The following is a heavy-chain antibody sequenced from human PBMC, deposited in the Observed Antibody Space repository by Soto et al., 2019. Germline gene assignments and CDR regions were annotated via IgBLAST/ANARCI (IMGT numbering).Heavy chain of an antibody. CDR3: ASGGIAARLDY. Sequence: PSETLSLTCTVSGGSISRYYWSWIRQPPGKGLEWIGYIYYSGSTNYNPSLKSRVTISVDTSKNQFSLKLSSVTAADTAVDYCASGGIAARLDYWGQGTLVTVSS. CDR1: GGSISRYY. J-gene: IGHJ4*02. D-gene: IGHD6-6*01. V-gene: IGHV4-59*01. CDR2: IYYSGST.